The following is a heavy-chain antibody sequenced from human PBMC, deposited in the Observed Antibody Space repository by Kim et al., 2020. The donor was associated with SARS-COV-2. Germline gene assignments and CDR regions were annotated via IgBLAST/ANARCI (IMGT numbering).Heavy chain of an antibody. D-gene: IGHD1-26*01. CDR1: GYSYTSNW. CDR3: ARHSARPYVPYYYHYYID. Sequence: GESLKISCEVSGYSYTSNWIAWVRQVPGKGLEWMGIVYPGDSDTRYSPAFQGLVTISVDRSISTAYLQWSSLKASDTAIYYCARHSARPYVPYYYHYYID. J-gene: IGHJ6*03. V-gene: IGHV5-51*01. CDR2: VYPGDSDT.